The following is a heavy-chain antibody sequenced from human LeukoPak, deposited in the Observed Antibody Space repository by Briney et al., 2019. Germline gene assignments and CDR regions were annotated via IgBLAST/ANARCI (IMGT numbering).Heavy chain of an antibody. Sequence: PSVTLSLTCTVSGGSLSSYYWSWIRQPPGKGLEWIGYIYYSGSTTYNPSLRSRVTISVDTSKNQFSLKLSSVTAADTAVYYCARVFYYGSGTFDLRGRGTLVTVSS. CDR1: GGSLSSYY. D-gene: IGHD3-10*01. CDR3: ARVFYYGSGTFDL. V-gene: IGHV4-59*01. J-gene: IGHJ2*01. CDR2: IYYSGST.